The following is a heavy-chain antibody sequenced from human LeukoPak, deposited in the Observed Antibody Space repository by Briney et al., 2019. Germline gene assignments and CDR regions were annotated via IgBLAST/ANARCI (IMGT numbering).Heavy chain of an antibody. D-gene: IGHD3-10*01. Sequence: SVKVSCKAPGGTLSRYAISWVRQAPGQGPEWMGGIIPIFGTTNYAQKFQGRVTITADESTSTAYMELSSLRSEDTAVYYCARIVGIASRGYFDYWGQGTLVTVSS. CDR3: ARIVGIASRGYFDY. CDR2: IIPIFGTT. V-gene: IGHV1-69*01. CDR1: GGTLSRYA. J-gene: IGHJ4*02.